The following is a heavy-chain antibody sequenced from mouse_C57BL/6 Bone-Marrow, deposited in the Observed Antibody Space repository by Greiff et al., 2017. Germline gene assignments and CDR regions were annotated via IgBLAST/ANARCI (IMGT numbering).Heavy chain of an antibody. CDR1: GYSFTDYN. V-gene: IGHV1-39*01. D-gene: IGHD1-1*01. J-gene: IGHJ1*03. CDR2: INPNYGTT. Sequence: EVHLVESGPELVKPGASVKISCKASGYSFTDYNMNWVKQSNGKSLEWIGVINPNYGTTSYNQKFKGKATLTVDQSSSTAYMQLNSLTSEDSAVYYCAREGHYYGSSPHWYFDVWGTGTTVTVSS. CDR3: AREGHYYGSSPHWYFDV.